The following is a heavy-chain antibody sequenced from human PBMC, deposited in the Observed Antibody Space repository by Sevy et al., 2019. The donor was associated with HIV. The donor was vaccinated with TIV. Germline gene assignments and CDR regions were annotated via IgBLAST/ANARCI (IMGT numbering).Heavy chain of an antibody. CDR1: GFTFDDYT. CDR3: AKVRPVTGTRVDAFDI. V-gene: IGHV3-43*01. D-gene: IGHD1-20*01. Sequence: GGSLRLSCAASGFTFDDYTMHWVRQAPGKGLEWVSLISWDGGSTYYADSVKGRFTISRDNSKNSLYLQMNSLRTKDTALDYCAKVRPVTGTRVDAFDIWGQGTMVTVSS. J-gene: IGHJ3*02. CDR2: ISWDGGST.